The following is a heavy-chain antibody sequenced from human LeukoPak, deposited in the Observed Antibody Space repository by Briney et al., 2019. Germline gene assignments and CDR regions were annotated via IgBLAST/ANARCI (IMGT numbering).Heavy chain of an antibody. D-gene: IGHD3-16*01. CDR2: ISYDGSNK. J-gene: IGHJ4*02. CDR1: GFTFSSYA. Sequence: GGSLRLSCAASGFTFSSYAMHWVRQAPGKGLEWVAVISYDGSNKCYADSVKGRFTISRDNSKNTLYLQMNSLRAEDTAVYYCARDLGQTAFDYWGQGTLVTVSS. CDR3: ARDLGQTAFDY. V-gene: IGHV3-30-3*01.